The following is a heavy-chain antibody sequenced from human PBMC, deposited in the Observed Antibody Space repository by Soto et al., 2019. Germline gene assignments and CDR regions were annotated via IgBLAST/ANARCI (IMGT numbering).Heavy chain of an antibody. Sequence: EVHLVESGGGLVQPGGSLRLSCAASGFTFSRYWMSWVRQAPGKGLEWVANIKQDGSEKHYVDSVKGRFTISRDNAKNSLYLQMNSLRAEDTAVYHCARYTGGSDRGVDYWGQGTLVTVSS. CDR1: GFTFSRYW. J-gene: IGHJ4*02. V-gene: IGHV3-7*03. CDR3: ARYTGGSDRGVDY. D-gene: IGHD1-26*01. CDR2: IKQDGSEK.